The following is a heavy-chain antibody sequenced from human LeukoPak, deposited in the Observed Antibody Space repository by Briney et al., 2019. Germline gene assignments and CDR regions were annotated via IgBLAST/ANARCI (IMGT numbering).Heavy chain of an antibody. J-gene: IGHJ4*02. D-gene: IGHD3-22*01. CDR3: ARGSYYYDSSGYYHGYFDY. Sequence: SETLSLTCTVSGGTISSYYWSWIRQPAGKGLEWIGRIYTSGSTNYNPSLKSRVTMAVDTSKNQFSLKLSSVTAADTAVYYCARGSYYYDSSGYYHGYFDYWGQGTLVTVSS. CDR2: IYTSGST. CDR1: GGTISSYY. V-gene: IGHV4-4*07.